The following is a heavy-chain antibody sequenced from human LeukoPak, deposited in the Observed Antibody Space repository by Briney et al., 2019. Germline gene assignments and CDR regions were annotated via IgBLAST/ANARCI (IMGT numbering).Heavy chain of an antibody. CDR1: GFTFSNAW. CDR2: IKRDGSEK. J-gene: IGHJ5*02. CDR3: ARDDCSSISCYHNWFDP. D-gene: IGHD2-2*01. V-gene: IGHV3-7*01. Sequence: GGSLRLSCAASGFTFSNAWMSWVRQAPGKGLEWVANIKRDGSEKYYVDSVKGRFTISRDNAKNSLYLQMNSLRAEDTAVYYCARDDCSSISCYHNWFDPWGQGTLVTVSS.